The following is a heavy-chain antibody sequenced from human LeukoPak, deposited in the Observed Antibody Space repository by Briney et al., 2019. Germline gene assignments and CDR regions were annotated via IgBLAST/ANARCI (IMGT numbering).Heavy chain of an antibody. CDR1: GGSISSYY. J-gene: IGHJ6*03. V-gene: IGHV4-59*04. CDR2: IYYSGST. Sequence: SETLSLTCTVSGGSISSYYWSWIRQPPGKGLEWIGYIYYSGSTYYNPSLKSRVTISVDTSKNQFSLNRISVTAADTAYYMDVWGKRTTVTGSS. CDR3: V.